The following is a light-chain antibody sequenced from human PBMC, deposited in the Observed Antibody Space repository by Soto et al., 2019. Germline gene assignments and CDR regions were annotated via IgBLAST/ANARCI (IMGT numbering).Light chain of an antibody. J-gene: IGKJ4*01. CDR1: QSVGST. CDR3: QRFNRWPRS. Sequence: EIFLTPSPPALSVSPGERATLSCWASQSVGSTLNWYQQRPGQAPRLLIYDTSIRATGIPARFSGSGSGTEFTLTIASLQSEDFGVYYCQRFNRWPRSFGGGTKVDIK. V-gene: IGKV3-15*01. CDR2: DTS.